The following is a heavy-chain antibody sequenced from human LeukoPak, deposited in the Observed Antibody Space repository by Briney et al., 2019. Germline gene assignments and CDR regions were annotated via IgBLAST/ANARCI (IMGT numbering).Heavy chain of an antibody. CDR2: ISSSSDYI. V-gene: IGHV3-21*01. Sequence: GRSLRLSCAASGFTFNRCGMHWVRQAPGKGLEWVSSISSSSDYIYYADSVKGRFTISRDNAKNSLDLQMNSLRAEDTAVYYCSSGGIAAAYDYWGQGTLVTVSS. D-gene: IGHD6-13*01. CDR1: GFTFNRCG. J-gene: IGHJ4*02. CDR3: SSGGIAAAYDY.